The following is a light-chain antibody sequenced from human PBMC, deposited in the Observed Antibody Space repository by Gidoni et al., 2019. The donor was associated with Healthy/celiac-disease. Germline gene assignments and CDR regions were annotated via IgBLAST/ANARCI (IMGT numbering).Light chain of an antibody. CDR3: QQYYSTRT. J-gene: IGKJ1*01. V-gene: IGKV4-1*01. CDR2: WAS. CDR1: QSVLYSSNNKNY. Sequence: DIVMTQSPDSLAVSLGERATINCKSSQSVLYSSNNKNYLAWYQQKPGQPPKLLIYWASTRESGVPDRFSGSGSGTDFTRTISSLQAEDVAVYYCQQYYSTRTFXQXTKVEIK.